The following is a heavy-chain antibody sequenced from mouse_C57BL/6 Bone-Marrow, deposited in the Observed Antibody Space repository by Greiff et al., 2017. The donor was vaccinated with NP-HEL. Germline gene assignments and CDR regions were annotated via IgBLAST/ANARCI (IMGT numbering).Heavy chain of an antibody. D-gene: IGHD4-1*01. CDR3: ARVLLTGFAY. CDR1: GYSFTGYY. V-gene: IGHV1-42*01. Sequence: EVQLQESGPELVKPGASVKISCKASGYSFTGYYMNWVKQSPEKSLEWIGEINPSTGGTTYNQKFKAKATLTVDKSSSTAYMQLKSLTSEDSAVYYCARVLLTGFAYWGQGTLVTVSA. CDR2: INPSTGGT. J-gene: IGHJ3*01.